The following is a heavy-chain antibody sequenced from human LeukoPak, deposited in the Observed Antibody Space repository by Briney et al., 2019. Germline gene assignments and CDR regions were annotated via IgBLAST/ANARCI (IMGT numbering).Heavy chain of an antibody. J-gene: IGHJ4*02. D-gene: IGHD3-22*01. V-gene: IGHV1-18*01. CDR1: GGTFSSYA. Sequence: ASVKVSCKASGGTFSSYAISWVRQAPGQGLEWMGWISAYNGNTNYAQKLQGRVTMTTDTSTSTAYMELRSLRSDDTAVYYCARADYYDSSGYYPPEDYWGQGTLVTVSS. CDR3: ARADYYDSSGYYPPEDY. CDR2: ISAYNGNT.